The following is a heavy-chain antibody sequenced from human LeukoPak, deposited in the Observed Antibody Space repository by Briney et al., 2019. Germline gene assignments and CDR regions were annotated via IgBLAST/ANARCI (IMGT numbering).Heavy chain of an antibody. CDR3: AREGSSSFYFDY. CDR1: GFTFSSYD. CDR2: IGTAGDT. J-gene: IGHJ4*02. V-gene: IGHV3-13*01. Sequence: GGSLRLSCAASGFTFSSYDMHWVRQATGKGLEWVSAIGTAGDTYYPGSVKGRFTISRENAKNSLYLRMNSLRAEDTAVYYCAREGSSSFYFDYWGQGTLVTVSS. D-gene: IGHD6-6*01.